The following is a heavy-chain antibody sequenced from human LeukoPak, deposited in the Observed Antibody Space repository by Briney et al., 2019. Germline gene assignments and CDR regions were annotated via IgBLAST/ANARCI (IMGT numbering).Heavy chain of an antibody. J-gene: IGHJ4*02. CDR3: ARVLGCSTTSCYAAYIDS. CDR1: GGSISSYY. V-gene: IGHV4-59*01. CDR2: IYYRGRT. D-gene: IGHD2-2*01. Sequence: SETLSLTCTVSGGSISSYYWIWIRQPPGKGLEWIGYIYYRGRTNYNPSLKSRVTISVDTSKNQFSLKLSSVTAADTAVYYCARVLGCSTTSCYAAYIDSWGQGTLVTVSS.